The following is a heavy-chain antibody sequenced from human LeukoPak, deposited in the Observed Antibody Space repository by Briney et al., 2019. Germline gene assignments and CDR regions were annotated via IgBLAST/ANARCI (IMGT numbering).Heavy chain of an antibody. CDR3: ARGHYYDSIDY. J-gene: IGHJ4*02. CDR1: GYTFTGYY. Sequence: ASVKVSCKASGYTFTGYYMHWVRQAPGQGLEWMGWMNPNSGNTGYAQKFQGRVTMTRNTSISTAYMELSSLRSEDTAVYYCARGHYYDSIDYWGQGTLVTVSS. V-gene: IGHV1-8*02. CDR2: MNPNSGNT. D-gene: IGHD3-22*01.